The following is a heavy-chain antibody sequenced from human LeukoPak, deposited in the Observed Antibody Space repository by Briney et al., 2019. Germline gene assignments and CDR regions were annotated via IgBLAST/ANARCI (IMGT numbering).Heavy chain of an antibody. V-gene: IGHV3-23*01. J-gene: IGHJ4*02. Sequence: GGSLRLSCAASGFTFNKYWMNWVRQAPGKGLEWVSAISGSGGSTYYADSVKGRFTISRDNSKNTLYLQMNSLRAEDTAVYYCAKPSFVSWWLPRFDYWGQGTLVTVSS. CDR2: ISGSGGST. CDR3: AKPSFVSWWLPRFDY. CDR1: GFTFNKYW. D-gene: IGHD2-8*02.